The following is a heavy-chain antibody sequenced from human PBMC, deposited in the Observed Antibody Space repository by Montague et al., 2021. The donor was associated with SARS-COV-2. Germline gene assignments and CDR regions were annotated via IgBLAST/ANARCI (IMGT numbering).Heavy chain of an antibody. Sequence: SETLSLTCAVSAGSIRDYYWSWIRQPAGKGLEWIGRIYTAGRSDYSPSLQSRVTMSVDTSKNQVSLRLMSVTAADTALYYCARERSYLYWYFDLWGRGTLVTVSS. V-gene: IGHV4-4*07. CDR1: AGSIRDYY. CDR2: IYTAGRS. J-gene: IGHJ2*01. CDR3: ARERSYLYWYFDL.